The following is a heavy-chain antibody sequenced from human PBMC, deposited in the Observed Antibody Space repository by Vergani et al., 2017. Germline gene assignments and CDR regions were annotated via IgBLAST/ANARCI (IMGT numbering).Heavy chain of an antibody. CDR3: AGGDDFWSGYYGVYYYYMDV. J-gene: IGHJ6*03. Sequence: QVQLQESGPGLVKPSQTLFLTCTVSGGSISSGGYYWSWIRQHPGKGLEWIGYIYYSGSTNYNPPLKSRVTISVDTSKNQFSLKLSSVTAADTAVFYCAGGDDFWSGYYGVYYYYMDVWGKGTTVTVSS. CDR1: GGSISSGGYY. CDR2: IYYSGST. V-gene: IGHV4-61*08. D-gene: IGHD3-3*01.